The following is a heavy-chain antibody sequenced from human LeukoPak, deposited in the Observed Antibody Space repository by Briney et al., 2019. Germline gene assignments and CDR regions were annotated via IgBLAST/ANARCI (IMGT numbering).Heavy chain of an antibody. Sequence: GGSLRLSCAASGFAFSFYAMSWLRQPPGRGREWGSYISGSSSYTKYADSVKGRFTISRDNAKNSLYMQMNSLRADDTAVYYCARNTEGSGTPNIAYWGQGTLVTVSS. V-gene: IGHV3-11*06. CDR3: ARNTEGSGTPNIAY. D-gene: IGHD6-13*01. J-gene: IGHJ4*02. CDR1: GFAFSFYA. CDR2: ISGSSSYT.